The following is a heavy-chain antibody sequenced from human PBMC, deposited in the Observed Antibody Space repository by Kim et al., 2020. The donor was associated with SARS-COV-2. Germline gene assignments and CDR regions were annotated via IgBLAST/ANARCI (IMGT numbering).Heavy chain of an antibody. CDR3: AKDYSGSYSGGIDY. J-gene: IGHJ4*02. D-gene: IGHD1-26*01. CDR2: IYSGGSST. Sequence: GGSLRLSCAASGFTFSSYAMSWVRQAPGKGLEWVSVIYSGGSSTYYADSVKGRFTISRDNSKNTLYLQMNSLRAEDTAVYYCAKDYSGSYSGGIDYWGQGTLVTVSS. V-gene: IGHV3-23*03. CDR1: GFTFSSYA.